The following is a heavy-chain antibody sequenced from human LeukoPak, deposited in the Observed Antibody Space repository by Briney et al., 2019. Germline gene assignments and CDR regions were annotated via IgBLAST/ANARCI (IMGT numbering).Heavy chain of an antibody. CDR2: IYYSGST. V-gene: IGHV4-39*01. J-gene: IGHJ4*02. Sequence: SETLSLTCTVSGXSISSSSYYWGWIRQPPGKGLEWIGSIYYSGSTYYNPSLKSRVTISVDTSKNQFSLKLSSVTAADTAVYYCARRYFYDSGGYYYYLDYWGQGTLVTVSS. D-gene: IGHD3-22*01. CDR3: ARRYFYDSGGYYYYLDY. CDR1: GXSISSSSYY.